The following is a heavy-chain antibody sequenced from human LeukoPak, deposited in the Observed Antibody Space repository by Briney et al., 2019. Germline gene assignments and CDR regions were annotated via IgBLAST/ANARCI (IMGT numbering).Heavy chain of an antibody. Sequence: ASETLSLTCTVPGGSVSNSKYCCGWIRQPPGNQLEWIGSIDYSGSPLYNPSLKSRVTISVDTSKNQFSLKLSSVTAADTAVYYCARPLDCNYGGTAFDIWGQGTMVTVSS. CDR2: IDYSGSP. V-gene: IGHV4-39*01. J-gene: IGHJ3*02. CDR1: GGSVSNSKYC. D-gene: IGHD4-23*01. CDR3: ARPLDCNYGGTAFDI.